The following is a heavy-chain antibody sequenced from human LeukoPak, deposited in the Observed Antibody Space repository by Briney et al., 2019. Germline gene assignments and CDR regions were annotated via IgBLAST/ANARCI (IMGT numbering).Heavy chain of an antibody. CDR1: GFTFSSYG. V-gene: IGHV3-30*18. D-gene: IGHD3-3*01. CDR3: AKAYDFWSDFFESIHYYYGMDV. CDR2: ISYDGSNK. Sequence: PGGSLRLSCAASGFTFSSYGMHWVRQAPGKGLEWVAVISYDGSNKYYADSVKGRFTISRDNSKNTLYPQMNSLRAEDTAVYYCAKAYDFWSDFFESIHYYYGMDVWGQGTTVTVSS. J-gene: IGHJ6*02.